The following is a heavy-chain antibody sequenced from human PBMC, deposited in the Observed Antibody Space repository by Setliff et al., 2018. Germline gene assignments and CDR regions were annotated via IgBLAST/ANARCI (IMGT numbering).Heavy chain of an antibody. Sequence: PSETLSLTCTVSSGSIINYYWSWIRQPPGRPLEWIGYIKYDGTTDYNPSLDSRVTMSVDTSKNQFSLKLSSVTAADAALYYCAASRAYTGAVEEWFLPKTFDFWGQGSPVTVSS. V-gene: IGHV4-59*12. D-gene: IGHD3-10*01. CDR2: IKYDGTT. J-gene: IGHJ4*02. CDR3: AASRAYTGAVEEWFLPKTFDF. CDR1: SGSIINYY.